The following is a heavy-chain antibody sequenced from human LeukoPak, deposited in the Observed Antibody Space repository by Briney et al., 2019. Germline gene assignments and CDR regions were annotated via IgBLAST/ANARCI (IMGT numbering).Heavy chain of an antibody. V-gene: IGHV3-7*01. Sequence: PGGSLRLSCAASGFTFSSYWMSWVRQAPGKGLEWMANIKQDGSEKYYVDSVKGRYTISRDNAKNSLYLQMNSLRAEDTAVYYCASVIVTETDAFDIWGQGTMVTVSS. D-gene: IGHD2/OR15-2a*01. CDR2: IKQDGSEK. CDR1: GFTFSSYW. J-gene: IGHJ3*02. CDR3: ASVIVTETDAFDI.